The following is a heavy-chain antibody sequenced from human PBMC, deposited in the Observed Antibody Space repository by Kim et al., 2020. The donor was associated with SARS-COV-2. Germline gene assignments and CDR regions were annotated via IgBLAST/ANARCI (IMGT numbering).Heavy chain of an antibody. CDR2: IWYDGSNK. J-gene: IGHJ2*01. CDR3: ARSPAPIQLEGGAWYFDL. D-gene: IGHD5-18*01. Sequence: GGSLRLSCAASGFTFSSYGMHWVRQAPGKGLEWVAVIWYDGSNKYYADSVKGRFTISRDNSKNTLYLQMNSLRAEDTAVYYCARSPAPIQLEGGAWYFDLWGRGTLVTVSS. CDR1: GFTFSSYG. V-gene: IGHV3-33*01.